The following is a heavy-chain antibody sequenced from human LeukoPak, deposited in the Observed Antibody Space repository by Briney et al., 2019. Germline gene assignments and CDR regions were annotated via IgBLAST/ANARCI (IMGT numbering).Heavy chain of an antibody. CDR3: ARLYGDYETPAFDI. Sequence: PSETLSLTCTVSGGSISSYYWSWIRQPPGKGLEWIGYVFYSGRTDHNPSLKSRLTISVDTSKNQFSLKLSSVTAADTAVYYCARLYGDYETPAFDIWGQGTMVTVSS. CDR2: VFYSGRT. V-gene: IGHV4-59*01. J-gene: IGHJ3*02. CDR1: GGSISSYY. D-gene: IGHD4-17*01.